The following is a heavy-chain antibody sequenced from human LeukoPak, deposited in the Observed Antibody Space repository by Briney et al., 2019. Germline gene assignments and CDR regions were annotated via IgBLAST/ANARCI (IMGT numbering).Heavy chain of an antibody. Sequence: GRSLRLSCAASGFTFRGYAMRWVRQAPGKGLEWVAVISYDGSKKYYTDSVTGRFTVSRDNSNNTLYLQVNSLSTEDTAVDYCASAGTANDGFDMWGQGTMVTVSS. V-gene: IGHV3-30*04. CDR3: ASAGTANDGFDM. CDR1: GFTFRGYA. CDR2: ISYDGSKK. D-gene: IGHD1-7*01. J-gene: IGHJ3*02.